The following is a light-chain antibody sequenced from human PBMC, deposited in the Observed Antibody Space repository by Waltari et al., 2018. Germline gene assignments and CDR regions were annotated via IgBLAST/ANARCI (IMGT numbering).Light chain of an antibody. Sequence: QSALTQAASVSGSPGQSIPISCTGTSRHVRGYKSVSWYQQHPGKAPKVLIYDVTNRPSGVSNRFSGSKSGNTASLTISGLQAEDEADYYCSAYTRSGTYVFGTGTKVTVL. V-gene: IGLV2-14*03. CDR1: SRHVRGYKS. CDR3: SAYTRSGTYV. CDR2: DVT. J-gene: IGLJ1*01.